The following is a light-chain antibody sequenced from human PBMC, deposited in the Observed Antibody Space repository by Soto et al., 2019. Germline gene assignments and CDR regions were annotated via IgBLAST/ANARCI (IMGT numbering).Light chain of an antibody. CDR1: QIVSSY. Sequence: EIVLTQSPATLSLSPGEGATLSCRASQIVSSYLAWYQQKPGQAPRLLIYDASNRATGIPARFSGSGSGTDFTLIISSLEPEDFAVYYCQQRSNWPVTFGLGTKVDIK. CDR2: DAS. V-gene: IGKV3-11*01. CDR3: QQRSNWPVT. J-gene: IGKJ1*01.